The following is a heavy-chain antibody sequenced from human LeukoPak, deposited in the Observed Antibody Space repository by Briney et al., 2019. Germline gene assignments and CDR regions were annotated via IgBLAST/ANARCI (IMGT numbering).Heavy chain of an antibody. CDR2: INTDGSST. CDR1: GLIFSSYW. V-gene: IGHV3-74*01. J-gene: IGHJ4*02. D-gene: IGHD5-18*01. Sequence: SGGCLRLSCAASGLIFSSYWMHWVRQAPGKGLVWVSRINTDGSSTTYADSVKGRFTISRDNAKNSLYLQVNSLRAEDTAVYYCARRRGYSYGAFDYWGQGTLVTVSS. CDR3: ARRRGYSYGAFDY.